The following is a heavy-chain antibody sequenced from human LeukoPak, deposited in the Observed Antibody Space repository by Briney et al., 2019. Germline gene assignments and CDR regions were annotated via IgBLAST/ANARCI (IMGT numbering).Heavy chain of an antibody. CDR3: ARFQLVFDI. V-gene: IGHV3-74*01. CDR2: INTDGSIT. Sequence: GGSLRLSCAASGFTFSNYWMHWVRQTPGEGLVWVSRINTDGSITNYADSVKGRFTISRDNAKNSLYLQMNSLRAEDTAVYYCARFQLVFDIWGQGTMVTVSS. CDR1: GFTFSNYW. D-gene: IGHD6-6*01. J-gene: IGHJ3*02.